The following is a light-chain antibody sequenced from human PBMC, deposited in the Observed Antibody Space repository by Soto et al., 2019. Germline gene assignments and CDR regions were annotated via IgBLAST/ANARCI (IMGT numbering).Light chain of an antibody. CDR1: QSVLYSSNNLNY. CDR3: QQYSDLPIA. V-gene: IGKV4-1*01. J-gene: IGKJ5*01. CDR2: WAS. Sequence: DIVLTQSPDSLTLSLGERATINCKSSQSVLYSSNNLNYLAWYQQSPGQPPKLLIYWASTRESGVPDRFSGSGSWTDFTLTLNSLQADDVAGYYCQQYSDLPIALGQGTRLEMK.